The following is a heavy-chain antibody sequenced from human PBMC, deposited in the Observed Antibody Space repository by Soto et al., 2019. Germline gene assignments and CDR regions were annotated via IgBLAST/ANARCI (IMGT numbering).Heavy chain of an antibody. D-gene: IGHD5-18*01. J-gene: IGHJ4*02. Sequence: GGSLRLSCAASGFTFSSYGMHWVRQAPGKGLEWVAVISYDGSNKYYADSVKGRFTISRDNSKNTLYLQMNSLRAEDTAVYYCAKAIPRGYSYGYFDYWGQGTLVTVSS. CDR3: AKAIPRGYSYGYFDY. CDR2: ISYDGSNK. CDR1: GFTFSSYG. V-gene: IGHV3-30*18.